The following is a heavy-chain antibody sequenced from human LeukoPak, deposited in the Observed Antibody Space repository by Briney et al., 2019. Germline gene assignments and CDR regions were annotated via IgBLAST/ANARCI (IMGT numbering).Heavy chain of an antibody. CDR2: IYYSGST. V-gene: IGHV4-61*01. CDR3: ARVRDSSGWGFDY. CDR1: GGSVSSGSYY. D-gene: IGHD6-19*01. Sequence: SGTLSLTRTVSGGSVSSGSYYWSWIRQPPGKGLEWIGYIYYSGSTNYNPSLKSRVTISVDTSKNQFSLKLSSVTAADTAVYYCARVRDSSGWGFDYWGQGTLVTVSS. J-gene: IGHJ4*02.